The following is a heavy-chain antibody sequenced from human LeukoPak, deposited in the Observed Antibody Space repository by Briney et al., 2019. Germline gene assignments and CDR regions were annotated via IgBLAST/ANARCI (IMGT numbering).Heavy chain of an antibody. CDR1: GFTFSSYA. J-gene: IGHJ4*02. CDR2: ISYDGNNK. CDR3: ARGAPAADY. V-gene: IGHV3-30*04. D-gene: IGHD2-2*01. Sequence: GGSLRLSCAASGFTFSSYAMHWVRQAPGKGLEWVAVISYDGNNKYYADSVKGRFTISRDNPKNTLYLQMNSLRTEDTAVYYCARGAPAADYWGQGTLVTVSS.